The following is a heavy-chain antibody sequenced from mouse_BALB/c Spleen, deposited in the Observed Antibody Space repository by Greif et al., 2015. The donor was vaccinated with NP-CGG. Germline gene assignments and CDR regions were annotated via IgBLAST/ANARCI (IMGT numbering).Heavy chain of an antibody. V-gene: IGHV5-4*02. CDR3: ARDEVWRGAMDY. CDR2: ISDGGSYT. J-gene: IGHJ4*01. Sequence: EVQVVESGGGLVKPGGSLKLSCAASGFTFSDYYMYWVRQTPEKRLEWVATISDGGSYTYYPDSVKGRFTISRDNAKNNLYLQMSSLKSEDTAMYYCARDEVWRGAMDYWGQGTSVTVSS. D-gene: IGHD2-10*02. CDR1: GFTFSDYY.